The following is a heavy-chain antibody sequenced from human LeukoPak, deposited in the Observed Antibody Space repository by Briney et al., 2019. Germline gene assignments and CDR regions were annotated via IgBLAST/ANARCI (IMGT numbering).Heavy chain of an antibody. V-gene: IGHV1-69*08. D-gene: IGHD3-22*01. Sequence: SVKVSCKASGGTFSSYTISWVRQAPGQGLKWMGRIIPIFGTANYAQKFQGRVTITADKSTSTAYMELSSLRSEDTAVYYCARDSGYYDSSGPLDYWGQGTLVTISS. CDR3: ARDSGYYDSSGPLDY. CDR2: IIPIFGTA. J-gene: IGHJ4*02. CDR1: GGTFSSYT.